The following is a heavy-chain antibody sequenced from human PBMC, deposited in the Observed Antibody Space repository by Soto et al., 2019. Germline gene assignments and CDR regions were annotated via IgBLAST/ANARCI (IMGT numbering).Heavy chain of an antibody. Sequence: GRSLRLSCAASGFTFTTYWMHWVRQVPGKGLVWVSRIKGDGSSLSYADSVKGRFTISRDNVENTVYLQMGSLRADDTAVYYCARGLKNYYGVDVWGQGTTVTVSS. V-gene: IGHV3-74*01. CDR1: GFTFTTYW. J-gene: IGHJ6*02. CDR3: ARGLKNYYGVDV. CDR2: IKGDGSSL.